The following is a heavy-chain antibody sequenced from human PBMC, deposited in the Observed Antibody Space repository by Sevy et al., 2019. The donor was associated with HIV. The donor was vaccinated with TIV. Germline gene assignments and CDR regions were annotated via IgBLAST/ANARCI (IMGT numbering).Heavy chain of an antibody. CDR2: IYYSGST. CDR3: ARHYSTYYYGSGSYRRVYYMDV. V-gene: IGHV4-39*01. CDR1: GGSISSSSYY. J-gene: IGHJ6*03. Sequence: SETLSLTCTVSGGSISSSSYYWGWIRQPPGKGLEWIGSIYYSGSTYYNPSLKSRVTISVDTSKNQFSLKLSSVTAADTAGYYCARHYSTYYYGSGSYRRVYYMDVWGKGTTVTVSS. D-gene: IGHD3-10*01.